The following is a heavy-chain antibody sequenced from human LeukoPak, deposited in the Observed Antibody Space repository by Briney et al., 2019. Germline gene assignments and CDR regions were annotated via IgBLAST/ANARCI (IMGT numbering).Heavy chain of an antibody. CDR2: INDSESA. Sequence: SETLSLTCAVYGGSFSGYFWSWIRQPPGTGLEWIGEINDSESANYNPSLKSRFTISVDTSKNQFSLKLSSVTAADTAVYYCARVPVNTRGYSYGYADYWGQGNLVTVSS. CDR3: ARVPVNTRGYSYGYADY. D-gene: IGHD5-18*01. CDR1: GGSFSGYF. J-gene: IGHJ4*02. V-gene: IGHV4-34*01.